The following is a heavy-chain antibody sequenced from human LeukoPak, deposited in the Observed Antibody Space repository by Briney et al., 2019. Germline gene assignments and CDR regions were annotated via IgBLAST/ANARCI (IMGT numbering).Heavy chain of an antibody. V-gene: IGHV3-30-3*01. D-gene: IGHD4-23*01. CDR1: GFTFSSYA. CDR2: ISYDGSNK. CDR3: AGDYGGYYYGMDV. J-gene: IGHJ6*02. Sequence: PGGSLRLSCAASGFTFSSYAMHWVRQAPGKGLEWVAVISYDGSNKYYADSVKGRFTISRDNSKNTLYLQMNSLRAEDTAVYYCAGDYGGYYYGMDVWGQGTTVTVSS.